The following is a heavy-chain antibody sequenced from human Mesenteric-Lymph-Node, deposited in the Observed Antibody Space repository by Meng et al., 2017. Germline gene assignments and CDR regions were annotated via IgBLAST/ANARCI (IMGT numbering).Heavy chain of an antibody. D-gene: IGHD2-2*01. CDR2: MDYRGST. CDR1: GDYISSGEYF. V-gene: IGHV4-30-4*01. CDR3: ARGELLWDY. Sequence: GPRQESGPRLVKPSQTLSLICTVSGDYISSGEYFWSWIRQPPGKGLEWIGYMDYRGSTFYNPSLKSRVTISVDTSKNQFSLKLSSVTAADTAVYFCARGELLWDYWGQGTLVTVSS. J-gene: IGHJ4*02.